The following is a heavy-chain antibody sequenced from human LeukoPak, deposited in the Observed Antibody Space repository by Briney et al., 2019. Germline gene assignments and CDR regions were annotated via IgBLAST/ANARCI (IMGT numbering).Heavy chain of an antibody. CDR3: ARGGSTSPWGYFDY. J-gene: IGHJ4*02. D-gene: IGHD2-2*01. Sequence: GGSLRLSCAASGFTFSSYWMSWVRQAPGKGLEWVGNIKEDGSEKYYVDSVKGRFTISRDNAKNSLYLQMNSLRAEDTAVYYCARGGSTSPWGYFDYWGQGTLVTVSS. V-gene: IGHV3-7*01. CDR1: GFTFSSYW. CDR2: IKEDGSEK.